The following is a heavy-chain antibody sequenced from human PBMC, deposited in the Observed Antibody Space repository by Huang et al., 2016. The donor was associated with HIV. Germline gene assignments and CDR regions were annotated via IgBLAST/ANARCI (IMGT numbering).Heavy chain of an antibody. J-gene: IGHJ4*02. CDR2: VNHRGSS. CDR1: GGSFLDYF. V-gene: IGHV4-34*01. Sequence: QVRLEQWGPNLLKPSDTLSLTCAVYGGSFLDYFWTCLRQSPVQGLEWIGEVNHRGSSTHNPCIRTLVSMSFDSSKNHFYLNLTSVTGAGTAVDFCARPKMTATRSDSSCSYFDFWGPGTPVTVSS. CDR3: ARPKMTATRSDSSCSYFDF. D-gene: IGHD3-10*01.